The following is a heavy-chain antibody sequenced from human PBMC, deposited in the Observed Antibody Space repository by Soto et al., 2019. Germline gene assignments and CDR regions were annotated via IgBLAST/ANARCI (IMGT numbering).Heavy chain of an antibody. V-gene: IGHV4-30-4*01. CDR2: IYYSGST. CDR1: GGSISSGDYY. J-gene: IGHJ5*02. D-gene: IGHD4-17*01. Sequence: SETLSLTCTVSGGSISSGDYYWSWIRQPPGKGLEWIGYIYYSGSTYYNPSLKSRVTISVDTSKNQFSLKLSSVTAADTAVYYCARAFDTSDYGFDPWGQGTLVTVSS. CDR3: ARAFDTSDYGFDP.